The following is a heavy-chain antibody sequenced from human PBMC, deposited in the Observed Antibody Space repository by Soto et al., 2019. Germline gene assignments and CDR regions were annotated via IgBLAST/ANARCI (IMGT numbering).Heavy chain of an antibody. CDR2: IYPGDSDT. D-gene: IGHD6-13*01. CDR3: ASYNGGYSSSWYSPDAFDI. CDR1: GYSFTSYW. J-gene: IGHJ3*02. V-gene: IGHV5-51*01. Sequence: GESLKISCKGSGYSFTSYWIGWVRQMPGKGLEWMGIIYPGDSDTRYSPSFQGQVTISADKSIGTAYLQWSSLKASDTAMYYCASYNGGYSSSWYSPDAFDIWGQGTMVTVSS.